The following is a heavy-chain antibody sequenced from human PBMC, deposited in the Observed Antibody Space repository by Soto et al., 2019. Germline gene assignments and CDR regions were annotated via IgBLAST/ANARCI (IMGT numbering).Heavy chain of an antibody. CDR1: GGSFSGYY. J-gene: IGHJ6*02. CDR3: VRAAGSGILTPYYYYYGMDV. Sequence: SETLSLTCAVYGGSFSGYYWSWIRQPPGKGLEWIGEINHSGSTNYNPSLKSRVTISVDTSKNQFSLKLSSVTAADTAVYYCVRAAGSGILTPYYYYYGMDVWGQGTTVTVSS. CDR2: INHSGST. V-gene: IGHV4-34*01. D-gene: IGHD3-10*01.